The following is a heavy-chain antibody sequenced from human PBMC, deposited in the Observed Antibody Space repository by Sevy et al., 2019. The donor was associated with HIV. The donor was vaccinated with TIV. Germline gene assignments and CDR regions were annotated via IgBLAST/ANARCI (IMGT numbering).Heavy chain of an antibody. D-gene: IGHD3-22*01. CDR2: ISGSGGST. CDR3: AKEPPVDYYDSSGYYYAPPFDY. CDR1: GFTFSSYA. V-gene: IGHV3-23*01. J-gene: IGHJ4*02. Sequence: GGSLRLSCAASGFTFSSYAMSWVRQAPGKGLERVSAISGSGGSTYYADSVKGRFTISRDNSRNTLYLQMNSLRAEDTAVYYCAKEPPVDYYDSSGYYYAPPFDYWGQGTLVTVSS.